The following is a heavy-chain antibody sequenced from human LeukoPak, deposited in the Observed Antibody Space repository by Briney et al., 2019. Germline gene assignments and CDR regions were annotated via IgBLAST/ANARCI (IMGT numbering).Heavy chain of an antibody. Sequence: SETLSLTCTVSGGSISGHYWTWIRQPAGKGLEWIGRIYASGSTGYNPSLKSRVTMSVDTSKNQLSLKLSSVTAADTAIYYCARGWSGGVTAADIWGQGTMVTVSS. V-gene: IGHV4-4*07. CDR1: GGSISGHY. CDR2: IYASGST. D-gene: IGHD3-3*01. CDR3: ARGWSGGVTAADI. J-gene: IGHJ3*02.